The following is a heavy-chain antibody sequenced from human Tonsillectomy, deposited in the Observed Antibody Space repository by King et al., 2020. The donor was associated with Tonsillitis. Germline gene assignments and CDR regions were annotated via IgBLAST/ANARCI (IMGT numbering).Heavy chain of an antibody. V-gene: IGHV1-8*01. CDR1: GYTFTSYD. Sequence: VQLVESGAEVKKPGASVKVSCKASGYTFTSYDINWVRQATGQGLEWMGWMNPNSGNTGYAQKFQGRVTMTRNTSISTACMELSSLRSEDTAVYYCARSNPVTPPLRKDWFDPWGQGTLVTVSS. J-gene: IGHJ5*02. D-gene: IGHD4-11*01. CDR2: MNPNSGNT. CDR3: ARSNPVTPPLRKDWFDP.